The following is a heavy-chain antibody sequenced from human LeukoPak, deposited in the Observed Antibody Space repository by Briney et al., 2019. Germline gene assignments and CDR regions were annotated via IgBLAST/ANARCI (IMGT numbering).Heavy chain of an antibody. CDR2: VSWNSGSI. J-gene: IGHJ4*02. CDR3: AKDISYDILTGYPDY. Sequence: GGSLRLSCAASGFTFDDYAMHWVRQAPGKGLEWVSGVSWNSGSIGYADSVKGRFTISRDNAKNSLYLQMNSLRAEDTALYYCAKDISYDILTGYPDYWGQGTLVTVSS. CDR1: GFTFDDYA. D-gene: IGHD3-9*01. V-gene: IGHV3-9*01.